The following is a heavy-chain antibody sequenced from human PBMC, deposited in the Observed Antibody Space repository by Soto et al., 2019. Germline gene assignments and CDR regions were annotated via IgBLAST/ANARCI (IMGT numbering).Heavy chain of an antibody. J-gene: IGHJ4*02. D-gene: IGHD2-21*02. CDR2: INAGNGNT. CDR3: ARSILAVTPLDY. V-gene: IGHV1-3*05. Sequence: QVQLVQSGAEEKKPGASVKVSCKASGYTFTSYAMHWVRQAPGQRLEWMGWINAGNGNTKYSQKFQGRVTITRDTSTSTAYMELSSLRSELTAVYHRARSILAVTPLDYWGQGTLVTVSS. CDR1: GYTFTSYA.